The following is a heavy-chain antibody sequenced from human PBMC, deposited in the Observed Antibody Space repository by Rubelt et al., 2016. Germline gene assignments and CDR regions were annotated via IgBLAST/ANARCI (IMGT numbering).Heavy chain of an antibody. D-gene: IGHD3-22*01. J-gene: IGHJ4*02. CDR2: IYYSGST. CDR3: ASGGYYYDSSGLD. CDR1: GGSITSYY. Sequence: QVQLQESGPGLVKPSETLSLTCTVSGGSITSYYWTWIRQPPGQGLEWIGYIYYSGSTSYNPSLKSRVTISVDTSKSQFSLNLGSVTAADTAVYYCASGGYYYDSSGLDWGQGTLVTVSS. V-gene: IGHV4-59*01.